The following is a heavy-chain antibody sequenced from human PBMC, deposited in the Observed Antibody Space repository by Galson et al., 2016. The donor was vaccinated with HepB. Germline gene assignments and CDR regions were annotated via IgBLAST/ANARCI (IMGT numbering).Heavy chain of an antibody. CDR1: GFTFNRYG. Sequence: SLRLSCAASGFTFNRYGMHWVRQAPGKGLEWLAGVSFDANKRLYADSVKGRFTIFRDNSNNIMFLQMNSLRTEDTAIYYCVREGHHCSGGICYTSLGDYWGQGTLLTVSS. V-gene: IGHV3-30-3*01. J-gene: IGHJ4*02. CDR3: VREGHHCSGGICYTSLGDY. CDR2: VSFDANKR. D-gene: IGHD2-15*01.